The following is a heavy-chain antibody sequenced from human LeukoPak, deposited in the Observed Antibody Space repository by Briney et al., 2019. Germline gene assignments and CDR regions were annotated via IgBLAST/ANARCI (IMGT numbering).Heavy chain of an antibody. V-gene: IGHV1-2*02. Sequence: ASVKVSCKASGYTLTGYYMHWVRQAPGQGLEWMGWINPNSGGTNYAQKFQGRVTMTRDTSISTAYMELSRLRSDDTAVYYCARVEGYCSSTSCYTIVHAFDIWGQGTMVTVSS. CDR3: ARVEGYCSSTSCYTIVHAFDI. D-gene: IGHD2-2*02. J-gene: IGHJ3*02. CDR2: INPNSGGT. CDR1: GYTLTGYY.